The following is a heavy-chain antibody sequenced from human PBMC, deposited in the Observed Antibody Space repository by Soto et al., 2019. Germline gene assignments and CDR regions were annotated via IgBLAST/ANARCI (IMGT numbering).Heavy chain of an antibody. V-gene: IGHV3-48*02. CDR2: ISTTSFTI. J-gene: IGHJ5*01. CDR3: ARDRCYDGTCYSASDS. Sequence: LRLSCAASGLSVRTYNIDWVRHDPGKRPEWIAYISTTSFTIYYADSVKGRFTISRDNDRNSLYLEMNSLRDEDTAVYYCARDRCYDGTCYSASDSWGQGTLATVPS. D-gene: IGHD2-15*01. CDR1: GLSVRTYN.